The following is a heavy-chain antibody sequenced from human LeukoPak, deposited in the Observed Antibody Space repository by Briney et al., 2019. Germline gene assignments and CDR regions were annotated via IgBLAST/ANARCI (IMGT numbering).Heavy chain of an antibody. D-gene: IGHD2-8*01. V-gene: IGHV3-21*01. Sequence: GGSLRLSCAASGFTFDDYAMHWVRQAPGKGLEWVSSISSSSSYIYYADSVKGRFTISRDNAKNSLYLQMNSLRAEDTAVYYCARGIIVLMVYAPPDYMDVWGKGTTVTVSS. CDR3: ARGIIVLMVYAPPDYMDV. J-gene: IGHJ6*03. CDR2: ISSSSSYI. CDR1: GFTFDDYA.